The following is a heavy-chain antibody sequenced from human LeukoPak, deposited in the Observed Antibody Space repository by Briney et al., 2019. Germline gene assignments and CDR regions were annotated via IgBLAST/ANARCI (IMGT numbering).Heavy chain of an antibody. Sequence: GRSLRLSCAASGFTFSSYAMHWVRQAPGKGLEWVSGIGSDSNTHYADSVKGRFTISRDNSQNTLYLQMSSLRAEDTAVYYCAKDLLRWSFDSWGQGILVTVSS. CDR3: AKDLLRWSFDS. CDR2: IGSDSNT. V-gene: IGHV3-23*01. J-gene: IGHJ4*02. D-gene: IGHD4-23*01. CDR1: GFTFSSYA.